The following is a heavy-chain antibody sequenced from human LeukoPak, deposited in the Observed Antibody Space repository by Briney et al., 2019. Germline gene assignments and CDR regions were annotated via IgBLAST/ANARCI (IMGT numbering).Heavy chain of an antibody. CDR3: ARGMSGNYPNILDY. CDR2: IYTDGTT. CDR1: GGSFSGYY. Sequence: PSETLSLTCAVYGGSFSGYYWSWIRQAPGKGLEWVSVIYTDGTTYYIDSVRGRFTISKDGSKNTLYLHMNSLRAEDTAVYYCARGMSGNYPNILDYWGQGTLVTVSS. J-gene: IGHJ4*02. V-gene: IGHV3-66*01. D-gene: IGHD1-14*01.